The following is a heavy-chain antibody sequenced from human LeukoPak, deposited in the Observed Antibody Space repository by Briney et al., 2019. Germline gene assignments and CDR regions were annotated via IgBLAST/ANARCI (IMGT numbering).Heavy chain of an antibody. D-gene: IGHD5-18*01. CDR2: IYYSGST. J-gene: IGHJ5*02. Sequence: PSETLSLTCTVSGGSISSSSYYWGWIRQPPGKGLEWIGSIYYSGSTYYNPSLKSRVTISVDTSKNQFSLKLSSVTAADTAVYYCVRLYSYGYDWFDPWGQGTLVTVSS. CDR3: VRLYSYGYDWFDP. CDR1: GGSISSSSYY. V-gene: IGHV4-39*01.